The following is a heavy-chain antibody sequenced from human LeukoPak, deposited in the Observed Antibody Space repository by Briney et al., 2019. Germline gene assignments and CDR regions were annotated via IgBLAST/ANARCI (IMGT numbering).Heavy chain of an antibody. CDR3: ARAPFVYCGGDCYSWWFDP. Sequence: GASVKVSCKASGYTFTSYDINWVRQATGQGLEWMGWMNPNSGNTGYPQKFQGRVTMTRNTSISTAYMELSSLRSEDTAVYYCARAPFVYCGGDCYSWWFDPWGQGTLVTVSS. J-gene: IGHJ5*02. D-gene: IGHD2-21*02. V-gene: IGHV1-8*01. CDR2: MNPNSGNT. CDR1: GYTFTSYD.